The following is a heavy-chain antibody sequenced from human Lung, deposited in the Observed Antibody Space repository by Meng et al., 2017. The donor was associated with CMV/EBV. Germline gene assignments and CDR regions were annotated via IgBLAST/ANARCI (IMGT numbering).Heavy chain of an antibody. CDR3: ARTPRGYSYGYSAYYVDY. V-gene: IGHV3-48*03. D-gene: IGHD5-18*01. CDR1: GFTFSLFE. CDR2: INDATNNK. Sequence: GGSLRLSCAASGFTFSLFEMNWVRQAPGKGLEWISYINDATNNKYYADSVKGRFTISRDNAQNSLYLQMSSLRADDTAVYFCARTPRGYSYGYSAYYVDYWGQGTLVTVSS. J-gene: IGHJ4*02.